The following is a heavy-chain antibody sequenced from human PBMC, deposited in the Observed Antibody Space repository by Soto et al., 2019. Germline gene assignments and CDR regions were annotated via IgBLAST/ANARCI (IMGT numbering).Heavy chain of an antibody. CDR1: GGSFSGYY. CDR3: ARGPDCSSTSCYPRYYYYMDV. V-gene: IGHV4-34*01. J-gene: IGHJ6*03. D-gene: IGHD2-2*01. Sequence: PSETLSLTCAVYGGSFSGYYWSWIRQPPGKGLEWIGEINHSGSTNYNPSLKSRVTISVDTSKNQFSLKLSSVTAADTAVYYCARGPDCSSTSCYPRYYYYMDVWGKGTTVTVSS. CDR2: INHSGST.